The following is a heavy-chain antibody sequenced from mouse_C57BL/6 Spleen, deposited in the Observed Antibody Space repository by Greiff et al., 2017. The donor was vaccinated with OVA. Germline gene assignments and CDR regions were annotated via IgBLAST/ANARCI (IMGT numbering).Heavy chain of an antibody. D-gene: IGHD1-1*01. V-gene: IGHV1-49*01. Sequence: LQQSGAELVRPGSSVKLSCKDSYFAFMASAMHWVKHRTGHGLEWIGSFTMYSDATESSENFKGKATLTANTTSSTAYMELSSLTSEDSAFYYCARDENYYGSSWFAYWGQGTLVTVSA. CDR2: FTMYSDAT. CDR1: YFAFMASA. CDR3: ARDENYYGSSWFAY. J-gene: IGHJ3*01.